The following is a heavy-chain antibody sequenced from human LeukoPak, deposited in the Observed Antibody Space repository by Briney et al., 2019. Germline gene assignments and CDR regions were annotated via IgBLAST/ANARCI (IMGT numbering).Heavy chain of an antibody. J-gene: IGHJ5*02. V-gene: IGHV1-8*01. CDR1: GYTFTSYD. Sequence: ASVKVSCKASGYTFTSYDINWVRQATGRGLEWMGWMNPNSGNTGYAQKFQGRVTMTRNTSISTAYMELSSLRSEDTAVYYCAIVVGANNWFDPWGQGTLVTVPS. CDR2: MNPNSGNT. D-gene: IGHD1-26*01. CDR3: AIVVGANNWFDP.